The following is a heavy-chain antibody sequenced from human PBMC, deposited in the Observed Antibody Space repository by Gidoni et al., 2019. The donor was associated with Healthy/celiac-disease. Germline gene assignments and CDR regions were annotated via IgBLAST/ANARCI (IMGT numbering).Heavy chain of an antibody. CDR3: ARDSYPYSSSSVSIDY. CDR1: GFTLSSDG. J-gene: IGHJ4*02. V-gene: IGHV3-33*01. Sequence: QVQLVESGGGVVQPGRSLRLSCAAAGFTLSSDGMHWVRQAPGKGLEWVEVIWYDGSSKYYADSVKGRFTISRAISKNTLYLQMNSLRAEDTAVYYCARDSYPYSSSSVSIDYWGQGTLVTVSS. CDR2: IWYDGSSK. D-gene: IGHD6-6*01.